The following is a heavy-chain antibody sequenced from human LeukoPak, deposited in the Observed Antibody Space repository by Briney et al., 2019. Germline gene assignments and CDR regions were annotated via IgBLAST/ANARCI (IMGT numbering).Heavy chain of an antibody. V-gene: IGHV3-33*01. J-gene: IGHJ6*02. CDR1: GFIFSNHG. Sequence: GGSLRLSCAASGFIFSNHGMHWVRQAPGKGLEWVAVIWYDGSIKYYADSVKGRFSTSRDNSKNTVDLQMNSLRVEGTAVYYCARDRPGGGINGMDVWGQGTTVTVSS. CDR2: IWYDGSIK. CDR3: ARDRPGGGINGMDV. D-gene: IGHD3-16*01.